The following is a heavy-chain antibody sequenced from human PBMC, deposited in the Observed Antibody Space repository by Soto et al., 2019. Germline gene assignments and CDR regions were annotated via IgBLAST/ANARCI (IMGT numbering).Heavy chain of an antibody. Sequence: QLQLQESGSGLVKPSQTLSLTCAVSGGSISRGGYSWSWIRQPPGKGLEWIGYIYHSGSTYYNPSLKSRVTISVDRSKNQFSMKLSSVTGADTAVYYCARVWGGSNGFDPWGQGTLVTVSS. CDR2: IYHSGST. J-gene: IGHJ5*02. CDR1: GGSISRGGYS. V-gene: IGHV4-30-2*01. CDR3: ARVWGGSNGFDP. D-gene: IGHD3-16*01.